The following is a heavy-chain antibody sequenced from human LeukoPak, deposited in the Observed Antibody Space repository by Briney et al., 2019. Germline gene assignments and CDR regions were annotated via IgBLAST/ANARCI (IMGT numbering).Heavy chain of an antibody. CDR2: IKQDGSEK. V-gene: IGHV3-7*03. J-gene: IGHJ4*02. Sequence: GGSLRLSCAASGFTFSSNWMSWVRQAPGKGLEWVANIKQDGSEKYYVDSVKGRFTISRDNAKNSLYLQMNSLRAEDTAVYYCARESNGEYFDYWGQGTLVTVSS. CDR1: GFTFSSNW. D-gene: IGHD2-8*01. CDR3: ARESNGEYFDY.